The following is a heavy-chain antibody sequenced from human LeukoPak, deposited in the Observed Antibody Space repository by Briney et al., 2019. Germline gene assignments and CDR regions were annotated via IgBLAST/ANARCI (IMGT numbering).Heavy chain of an antibody. Sequence: KPSETLSLTCSVSDDSITIYYWTWIRQPPGKGLEWIGYIDHTGTTNYNPSLNSRVTISRDTSKNHFSLQLSSVTAADTAVYYCASYTRYGDYGNYYYYMDVWGKGTTVTISS. CDR3: ASYTRYGDYGNYYYYMDV. V-gene: IGHV4-59*01. CDR1: DDSITIYY. D-gene: IGHD4-17*01. J-gene: IGHJ6*03. CDR2: IDHTGTT.